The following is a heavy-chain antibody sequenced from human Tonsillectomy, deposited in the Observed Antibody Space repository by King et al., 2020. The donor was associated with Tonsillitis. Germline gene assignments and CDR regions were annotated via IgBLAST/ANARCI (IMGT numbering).Heavy chain of an antibody. CDR1: GFTFSSYW. CDR2: IKQDGSNK. J-gene: IGHJ6*02. V-gene: IGHV3-7*01. CDR3: ARDRYYGSGSYYDYGMDV. Sequence: EVQLVESGGGLVQPGGSLRLSCAASGFTFSSYWMSWVRQAPGKGLEWVANIKQDGSNKYYADSVKGRFTISRDNSKNTLYLQMNSLRAEDTAVYYCARDRYYGSGSYYDYGMDVWGQGTTVTVSS. D-gene: IGHD3-10*01.